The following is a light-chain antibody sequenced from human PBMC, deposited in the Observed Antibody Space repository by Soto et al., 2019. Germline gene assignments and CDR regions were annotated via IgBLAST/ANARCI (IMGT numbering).Light chain of an antibody. J-gene: IGKJ5*01. V-gene: IGKV1-9*01. CDR3: QQLNSYPIT. CDR2: AAS. CDR1: QSISSY. Sequence: DIQLTQSPSSLSASVGDRLTITCRASQSISSYLNWYRQTPGKAPKVLIFAASNLQSGVPSRFSGSGSGTEFTLTISSLQPEDFATYYCQQLNSYPITFGQGTRLEIK.